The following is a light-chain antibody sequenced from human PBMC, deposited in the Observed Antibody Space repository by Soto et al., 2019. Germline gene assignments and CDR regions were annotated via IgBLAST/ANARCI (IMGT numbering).Light chain of an antibody. CDR3: QQYGSSGT. Sequence: DIVLTQSPGTLSLSPGERATLSCRASQSVNNNYLAWYQQKPGQAPRLLIYGASNRATGIPDRFSGSGSGTDFTLTISRLEPEDFAVYYCQQYGSSGTFGQGTKVEIK. J-gene: IGKJ1*01. V-gene: IGKV3-20*01. CDR2: GAS. CDR1: QSVNNNY.